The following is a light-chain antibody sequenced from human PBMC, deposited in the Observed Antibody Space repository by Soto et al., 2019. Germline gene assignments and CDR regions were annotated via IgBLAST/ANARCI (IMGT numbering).Light chain of an antibody. CDR2: DVS. Sequence: QSALTQPRSVSGSPGQSVTISCTGTSSDVGGYNYVSWYQQHPGKAPKLVIYDVSKRPSGVPDRFSGSKSGNTASLTISGLQGEDEADYYCCSYAGTSLWVFGGGTKVTVL. V-gene: IGLV2-11*01. J-gene: IGLJ3*02. CDR3: CSYAGTSLWV. CDR1: SSDVGGYNY.